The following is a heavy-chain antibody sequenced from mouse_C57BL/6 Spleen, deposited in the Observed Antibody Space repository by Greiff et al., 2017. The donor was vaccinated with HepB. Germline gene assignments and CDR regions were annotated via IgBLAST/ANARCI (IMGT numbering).Heavy chain of an antibody. Sequence: EVQLQESGPGLVKPSQSLSLTCSVTGYSITSGYYWNWIRQFPGNKLEWIGYISYDGNNNYNPSLKNRISITRDTSKNQFFLKLNSVTTEDTATYYCARGGTWYFDVWGTGTTVTVSS. CDR1: GYSITSGYY. D-gene: IGHD3-3*01. J-gene: IGHJ1*03. CDR2: ISYDGNN. CDR3: ARGGTWYFDV. V-gene: IGHV3-6*01.